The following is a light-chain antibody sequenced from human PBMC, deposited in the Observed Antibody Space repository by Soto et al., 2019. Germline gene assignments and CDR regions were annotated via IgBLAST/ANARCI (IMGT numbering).Light chain of an antibody. J-gene: IGKJ4*01. Sequence: IPMTQSPSSLSASVCDRVNITCRASQAISNYLAWYQQKPGKAPKVLISAAYTLQSGVTSRFSGSGSATEFTLTIRSMQPEDSATYYCKKLISYPLTCGGGTKGDIK. CDR2: AAY. V-gene: IGKV1-9*01. CDR1: QAISNY. CDR3: KKLISYPLT.